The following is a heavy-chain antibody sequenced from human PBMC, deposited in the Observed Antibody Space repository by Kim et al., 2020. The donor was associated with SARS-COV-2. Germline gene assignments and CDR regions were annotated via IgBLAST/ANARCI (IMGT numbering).Heavy chain of an antibody. Sequence: GGSLRLSCAASGFTFSTYWMTWVRQAPGKGLEWVANIKEDGSDKYYVVSVSGRFTISRDNAKNSLYLQMNSLRAEDTAVYYCARDRRYCSGGACYSLYDYWGQGALVTVSS. CDR1: GFTFSTYW. CDR3: ARDRRYCSGGACYSLYDY. D-gene: IGHD2-15*01. J-gene: IGHJ4*02. V-gene: IGHV3-7*01. CDR2: IKEDGSDK.